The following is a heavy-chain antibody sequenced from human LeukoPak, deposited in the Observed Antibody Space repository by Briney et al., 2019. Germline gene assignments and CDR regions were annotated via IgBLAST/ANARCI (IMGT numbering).Heavy chain of an antibody. CDR3: ARLVAYYYYMDV. CDR1: GGSISSGSYY. J-gene: IGHJ6*03. V-gene: IGHV4-61*02. Sequence: PSETLSLTCTVPGGSISSGSYYWSWIRQPAGKGLEWIGRIYTSGSTNYNPSLKSRVTISVDTSKNQFSLKLSSVTAADTAVYYCARLVAYYYYMDVWGKGTTVTVSS. CDR2: IYTSGST. D-gene: IGHD6-6*01.